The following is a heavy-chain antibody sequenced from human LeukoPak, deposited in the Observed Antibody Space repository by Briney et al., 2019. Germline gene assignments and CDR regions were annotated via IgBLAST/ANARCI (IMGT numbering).Heavy chain of an antibody. V-gene: IGHV3-23*01. Sequence: GGSLRLSYAASGFTFSSYAMNWVRQAPGKGLEWVSGISGSGGSTYYADSVKGRFTISRDNSKNTLYLQMNSLRAEDTAVYYCAKKAYSDFMWYFDYLGQGTLVTVSS. CDR2: ISGSGGST. D-gene: IGHD4-11*01. J-gene: IGHJ4*02. CDR1: GFTFSSYA. CDR3: AKKAYSDFMWYFDY.